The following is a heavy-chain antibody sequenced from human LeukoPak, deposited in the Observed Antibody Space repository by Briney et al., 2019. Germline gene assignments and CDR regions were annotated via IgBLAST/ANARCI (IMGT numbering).Heavy chain of an antibody. CDR1: GGTFSSYA. D-gene: IGHD4-17*01. CDR2: IIPIFGTA. J-gene: IGHJ4*02. CDR3: ASAIHDYGESFDY. V-gene: IGHV1-69*05. Sequence: SVKVSCKASGGTFSSYAISWVRQAPGQGLKWMGGIIPIFGTANCAQKFQGRVTITTDESTSTAYMELSSLRSEDTAVYYCASAIHDYGESFDYWGQGTLVTVSS.